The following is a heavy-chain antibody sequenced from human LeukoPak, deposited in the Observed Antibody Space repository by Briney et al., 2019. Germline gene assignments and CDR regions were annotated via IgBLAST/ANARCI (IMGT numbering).Heavy chain of an antibody. CDR2: IRYDGSDK. V-gene: IGHV3-30*02. J-gene: IGHJ3*01. CDR1: GFIFRTYG. CDR3: AKRADYYDSSRALYDAFDL. Sequence: GGSLRLSCAASGFIFRTYGMHWVRQAPGKGLEWVTFIRYDGSDKYYADSVKGRFTISRDNPKNTLFLQMNSLRVEDTAVYYCAKRADYYDSSRALYDAFDLWGQGTMVTVSS. D-gene: IGHD3-16*01.